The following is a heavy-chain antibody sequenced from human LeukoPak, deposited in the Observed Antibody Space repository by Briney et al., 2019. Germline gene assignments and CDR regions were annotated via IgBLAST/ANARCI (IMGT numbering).Heavy chain of an antibody. CDR3: ARVEGYPYYFDY. CDR1: GGSISSYY. Sequence: SETLSLTCTVSGGSISSYYWSWIRQPPGKGLEWIGYIYYSGSTNYNPSLKSRVTISVDTSKNQFSLKLSSVTAADTAVYYCARVEGYPYYFDYWGQGTLVTVSS. D-gene: IGHD6-13*01. CDR2: IYYSGST. V-gene: IGHV4-59*01. J-gene: IGHJ4*02.